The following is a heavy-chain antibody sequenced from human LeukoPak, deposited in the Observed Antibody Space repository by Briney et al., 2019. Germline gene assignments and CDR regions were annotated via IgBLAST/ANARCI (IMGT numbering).Heavy chain of an antibody. D-gene: IGHD1-20*01. Sequence: GGSLRLSCAASGFTFSSYSMNWVRQAPGKGLEWVGFIRTKAYGGTTEYAASVKGRFTISRDDSKSIAYLQMNSLKTEDTAVYYCTRDSISITGILFTYWGQGTLVTVSS. CDR2: IRTKAYGGTT. J-gene: IGHJ4*02. V-gene: IGHV3-49*04. CDR3: TRDSISITGILFTY. CDR1: GFTFSSYS.